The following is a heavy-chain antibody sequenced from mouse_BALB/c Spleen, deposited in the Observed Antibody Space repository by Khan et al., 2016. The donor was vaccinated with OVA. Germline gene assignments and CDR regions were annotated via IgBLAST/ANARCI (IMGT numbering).Heavy chain of an antibody. Sequence: QIQLVQSGPELKKPGETVKISCKASGYTFTDYSMHWVKQAPGKGLKWMGWINTETGEPTYSDDFKGRFAFSLETSASTAYLQINNLKNEDTATYFCARDRYDYFDYWGQGTTLTVSS. V-gene: IGHV9-2-1*01. J-gene: IGHJ2*01. CDR2: INTETGEP. CDR1: GYTFTDYS. D-gene: IGHD2-14*01. CDR3: ARDRYDYFDY.